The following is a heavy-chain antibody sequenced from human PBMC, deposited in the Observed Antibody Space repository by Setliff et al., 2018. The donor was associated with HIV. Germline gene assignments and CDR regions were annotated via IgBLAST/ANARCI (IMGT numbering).Heavy chain of an antibody. CDR2: INHSGNT. CDR1: GGSFSGYF. D-gene: IGHD3-16*02. J-gene: IGHJ3*02. CDR3: ARGRDYVSGNYHYTGGGGLDI. Sequence: SETLSLTCAVYGGSFSGYFWSWIRQPPGKGLEWIGDINHSGNTYYNPSLKSRVTISIDTSKNQFSLKLSSVIAADTAFYYWARGRDYVSGNYHYTGGGGLDIRGQGTMVTVSS. V-gene: IGHV4-34*01.